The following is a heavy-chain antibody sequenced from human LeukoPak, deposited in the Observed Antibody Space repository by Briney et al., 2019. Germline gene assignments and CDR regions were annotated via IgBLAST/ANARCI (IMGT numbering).Heavy chain of an antibody. J-gene: IGHJ4*02. CDR2: IYPGDSYT. CDR3: ARRGMGMTYFFDF. V-gene: IGHV5-51*01. CDR1: GYSFTNYW. Sequence: GESLKISCKGSGYSFTNYWIGWVRQMPGKGLEWMGIIYPGDSYTRYSPSFQGQVTISADKSISTAYLEWSSRKASDTAMYYCARRGMGMTYFFDFWGQGTLVTVSS. D-gene: IGHD1-26*01.